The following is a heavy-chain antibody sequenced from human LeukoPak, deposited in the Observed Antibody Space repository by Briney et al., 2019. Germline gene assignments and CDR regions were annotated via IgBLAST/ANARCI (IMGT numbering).Heavy chain of an antibody. V-gene: IGHV4-59*01. CDR3: ARVSDDYGGNRVLIGYFDY. CDR1: GGSISSYY. J-gene: IGHJ4*02. Sequence: SETLSLTCTVSGGSISSYYWSWIRQPPGKGLEWIGYIYYSGSTNYNPSLKSRVTISVDTSKNQFSLKLSSVTAADTAVYYCARVSDDYGGNRVLIGYFDYWGQGTLVTVSS. CDR2: IYYSGST. D-gene: IGHD4-23*01.